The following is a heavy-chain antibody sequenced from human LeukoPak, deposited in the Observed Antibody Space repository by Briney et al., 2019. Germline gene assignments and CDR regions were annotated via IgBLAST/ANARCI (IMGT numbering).Heavy chain of an antibody. D-gene: IGHD2-15*01. CDR2: IYYSGST. CDR1: AGSISSYY. Sequence: SQTLSLTCTVSAGSISSYYWSWIRQPPGKGLEWIGYIYYSGSTNYNPSLKGRVPISEDKSTNHFSLKLSSVTAADTAVYYCARARVVVAADDYFDYWGQGTLVTVSS. J-gene: IGHJ4*02. CDR3: ARARVVVAADDYFDY. V-gene: IGHV4-59*01.